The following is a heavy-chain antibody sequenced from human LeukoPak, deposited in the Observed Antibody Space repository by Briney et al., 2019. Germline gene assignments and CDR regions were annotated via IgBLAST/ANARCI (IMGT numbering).Heavy chain of an antibody. CDR2: INPSGGST. CDR1: GYTFTSYY. D-gene: IGHD6-13*01. V-gene: IGHV1-46*01. CDR3: ARAAAAGTRSYWFDP. Sequence: ASVKVSCKASGYTFTSYYMHWVRQAPGQGLEWMGIINPSGGSTSYAQKFQGRVTMTRDTSTSTVYMELSSLRSEDTAVYYCARAAAAGTRSYWFDPWGQGTLVTVSS. J-gene: IGHJ5*02.